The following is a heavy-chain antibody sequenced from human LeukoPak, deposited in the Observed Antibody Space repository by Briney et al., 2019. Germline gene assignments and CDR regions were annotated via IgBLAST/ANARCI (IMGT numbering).Heavy chain of an antibody. CDR1: GFAVSSNQ. CDR3: ARLLPITIPNWFDP. J-gene: IGHJ5*02. CDR2: IYSGGST. Sequence: GGSLRLSCAASGFAVSSNQMGWVRQAPGKGLEWVSLIYSGGSTSYADSVKGRFTISRDNSNNTLYLQMNSLSPEDTALYYCARLLPITIPNWFDPWGQGTLVTVSS. D-gene: IGHD3-10*01. V-gene: IGHV3-66*02.